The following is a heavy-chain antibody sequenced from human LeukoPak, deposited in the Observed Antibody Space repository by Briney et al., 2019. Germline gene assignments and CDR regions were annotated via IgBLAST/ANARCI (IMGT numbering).Heavy chain of an antibody. J-gene: IGHJ4*02. D-gene: IGHD2-15*01. CDR2: ISSSGSTT. Sequence: GGSLRLSGAASGFTFSNYEMNWVRQAPGKGLEWVSYISSSGSTTYHADSVKGRFTISRDNAKNSLYLQMNSLRAEDTAVYYCARGYCSGGSCYFDYWGQGTLVTVSS. CDR1: GFTFSNYE. V-gene: IGHV3-48*03. CDR3: ARGYCSGGSCYFDY.